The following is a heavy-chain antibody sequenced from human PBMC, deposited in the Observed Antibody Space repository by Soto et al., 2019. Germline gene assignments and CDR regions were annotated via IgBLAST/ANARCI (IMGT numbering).Heavy chain of an antibody. D-gene: IGHD5-18*01. Sequence: QVQLVESGGGVVQPGRSLRLSCAASGFTFSSYGMHWVRQAPGKGLEWVAVIWYDGSNKYYADSVKGRFTISRDNSKNTLYLQMNSLRAEDTAVYYCARDSSRGYSYEFDYWGQGTLVTVSS. J-gene: IGHJ4*02. V-gene: IGHV3-33*01. CDR1: GFTFSSYG. CDR3: ARDSSRGYSYEFDY. CDR2: IWYDGSNK.